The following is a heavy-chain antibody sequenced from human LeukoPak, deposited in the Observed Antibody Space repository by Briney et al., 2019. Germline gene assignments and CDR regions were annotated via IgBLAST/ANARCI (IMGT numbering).Heavy chain of an antibody. Sequence: GGSLRLSCAASGFTFSTYEMNWVRQAPGKGLEWVSYISSSGGPIYYADSVKGRFTISRDNAKNSLYLQMNSLRVEDTATFYCAKGQELDDGVFDSWGQGTMVTVSS. J-gene: IGHJ4*02. CDR2: ISSSGGPI. V-gene: IGHV3-48*03. CDR3: AKGQELDDGVFDS. D-gene: IGHD1-1*01. CDR1: GFTFSTYE.